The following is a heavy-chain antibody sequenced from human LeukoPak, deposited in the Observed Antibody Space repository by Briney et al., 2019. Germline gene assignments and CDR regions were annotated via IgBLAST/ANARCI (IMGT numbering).Heavy chain of an antibody. CDR3: ARHYYDSSGYYWFDY. Sequence: SETLSLTCTVSGGSISSYYWSWLRQPPGKGLEWIGYIYYSGSTNYNPSLKSRVTISVDTSKNQFSLKLSSVTAADTAVYYCARHYYDSSGYYWFDYWGQGTLVTVSS. D-gene: IGHD3-22*01. V-gene: IGHV4-59*01. CDR1: GGSISSYY. CDR2: IYYSGST. J-gene: IGHJ4*02.